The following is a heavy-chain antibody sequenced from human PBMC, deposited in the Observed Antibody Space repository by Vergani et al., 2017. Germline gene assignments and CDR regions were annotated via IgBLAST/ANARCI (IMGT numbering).Heavy chain of an antibody. J-gene: IGHJ4*02. CDR2: IIPIFGTA. V-gene: IGHV1-69*01. Sequence: QVQLVQSGAEVKKPGSSVKVSCKASGGPFSSYAISWVRQAPGQGIEWMGGIIPIFGTANYAQKFQGRVTITADESTSTAYMELSSLRSEDTAVYYCARDRRMYYDFWSGYYLFDYWGQGTLVTVSS. CDR1: GGPFSSYA. CDR3: ARDRRMYYDFWSGYYLFDY. D-gene: IGHD3-3*01.